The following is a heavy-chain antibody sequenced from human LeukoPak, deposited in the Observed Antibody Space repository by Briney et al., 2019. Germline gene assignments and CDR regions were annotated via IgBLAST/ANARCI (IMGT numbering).Heavy chain of an antibody. V-gene: IGHV4-59*08. CDR3: ARAYSSSWYLNWFDP. CDR1: GGSISSYY. D-gene: IGHD6-13*01. J-gene: IGHJ5*02. CDR2: IYYSGST. Sequence: PSETLSLTCTVSGGSISSYYWSWIRQPPGKGLEWIGYIYYSGSTNYNPSLKSRVTISVDTSKNQFSLQLTSVTAADTAVYYCARAYSSSWYLNWFDPWGQGTLVTVSS.